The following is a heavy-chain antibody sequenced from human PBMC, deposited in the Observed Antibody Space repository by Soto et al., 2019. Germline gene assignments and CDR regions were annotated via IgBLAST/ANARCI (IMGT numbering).Heavy chain of an antibody. CDR1: GFTFSNYA. Sequence: GGSLRLSCAASGFTFSNYAMSWVRQAPGKGLEWVSGISDSGGGTYHADSVKGRFTIIRDNFKNMLYLEMNSLRTEDTAVYYCARDSETRRWYRGFDYWGQGTLVTVSS. J-gene: IGHJ4*02. CDR2: ISDSGGGT. V-gene: IGHV3-23*01. CDR3: ARDSETRRWYRGFDY. D-gene: IGHD6-13*01.